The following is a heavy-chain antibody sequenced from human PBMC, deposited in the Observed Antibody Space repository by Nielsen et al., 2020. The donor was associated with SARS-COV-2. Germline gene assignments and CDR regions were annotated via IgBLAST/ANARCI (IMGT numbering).Heavy chain of an antibody. V-gene: IGHV4-59*02. CDR1: GGSVSSYY. CDR2: IYYSGST. Sequence: SETLSLTCTVSGGSVSSYYWSWIRQPPGKGLEWIGYIYYSGSTNYNPSLESRVTISVDTSKNQFSLKLNSVTAADTAVYYCSRGVGLLWFGDRHDAFDIWGQGTMVTVSS. D-gene: IGHD3-10*01. J-gene: IGHJ3*02. CDR3: SRGVGLLWFGDRHDAFDI.